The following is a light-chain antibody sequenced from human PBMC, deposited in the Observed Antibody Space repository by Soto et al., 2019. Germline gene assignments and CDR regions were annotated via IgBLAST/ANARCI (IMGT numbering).Light chain of an antibody. CDR1: SSNIGAGYD. J-gene: IGLJ1*01. Sequence: QSVLTQPPSVSGAPGQRVTISCTGSSSNIGAGYDVHWYQQLPGTAPKLLIYGNSNRPSGVPDRFSGSKSGTSASLAITGLQAEDEADYYCQSYDSSLRGSYVFLTGTKVPV. CDR3: QSYDSSLRGSYV. CDR2: GNS. V-gene: IGLV1-40*01.